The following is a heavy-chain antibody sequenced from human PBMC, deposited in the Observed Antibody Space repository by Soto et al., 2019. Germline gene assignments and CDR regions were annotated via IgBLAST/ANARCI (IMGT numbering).Heavy chain of an antibody. CDR3: ASPYSSGRRAPGY. CDR1: GGTFSSYT. Sequence: SVKVSGKASGGTFSSYTISWVRQAPGQGLEWMGRIIPILGIANYAQKFQGRVTITADKSTSTAYMELSSLRSEDTAVYYCASPYSSGRRAPGYGGEGTLVTVAS. D-gene: IGHD6-19*01. J-gene: IGHJ4*02. V-gene: IGHV1-69*02. CDR2: IIPILGIA.